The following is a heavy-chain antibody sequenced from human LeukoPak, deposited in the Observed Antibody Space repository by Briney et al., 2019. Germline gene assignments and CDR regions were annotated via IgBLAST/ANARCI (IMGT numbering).Heavy chain of an antibody. CDR1: GGSISSYY. J-gene: IGHJ4*02. Sequence: PSETLSLTCTVSGGSISSYYWSWIRQPPGKGLEWIGYIYYSGSTNYNPSLKSRVTISVDTSKNQFSLKLSSVTAADTAVYYCARAKMATSPFDYWGQGTLVTVSS. CDR3: ARAKMATSPFDY. CDR2: IYYSGST. D-gene: IGHD5-24*01. V-gene: IGHV4-59*01.